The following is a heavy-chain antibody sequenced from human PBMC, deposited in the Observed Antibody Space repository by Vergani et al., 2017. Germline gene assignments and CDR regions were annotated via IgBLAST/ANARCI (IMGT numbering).Heavy chain of an antibody. CDR2: FDPEDGET. CDR3: ATDHKGSWFDP. V-gene: IGHV1-24*01. J-gene: IGHJ5*02. Sequence: QVQLVQSGAEVKKPGASVKVSCKASGYTFTGYYMHWVRQAPGKGLEWMGGFDPEDGETIYAQKFQGRVTMTEDTSTDTAYMELSSLRSEDTAVYYCATDHKGSWFDPWGQGTLVTVSS. CDR1: GYTFTGYY.